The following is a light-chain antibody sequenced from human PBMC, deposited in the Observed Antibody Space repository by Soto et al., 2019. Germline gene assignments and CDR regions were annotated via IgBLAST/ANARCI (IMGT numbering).Light chain of an antibody. V-gene: IGKV3-20*01. Sequence: EIVLTRSPGTLSLSPGETATLSCRASQSVSSSYLAWYQHKPGQAPRLLIYGASSRATGIPDRFSGSGSGTDFTLTISRLEPQDFAVYYCQQCDSSPLNFGGGTKVEMK. J-gene: IGKJ4*01. CDR2: GAS. CDR3: QQCDSSPLN. CDR1: QSVSSSY.